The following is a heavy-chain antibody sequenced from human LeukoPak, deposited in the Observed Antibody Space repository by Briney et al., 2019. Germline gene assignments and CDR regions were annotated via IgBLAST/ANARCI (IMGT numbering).Heavy chain of an antibody. CDR2: INPSGGST. J-gene: IGHJ4*02. Sequence: ASVKVSCKASGCTFTGYYMHWVRQAPGQGLEWMGIINPSGGSTSYAQKFQGRVTMTRDTSTSTVYMELSSLRSEDTAVYYCASGGYSYQRGIDYWGQGTLVTVSS. CDR3: ASGGYSYQRGIDY. CDR1: GCTFTGYY. D-gene: IGHD5-18*01. V-gene: IGHV1-46*01.